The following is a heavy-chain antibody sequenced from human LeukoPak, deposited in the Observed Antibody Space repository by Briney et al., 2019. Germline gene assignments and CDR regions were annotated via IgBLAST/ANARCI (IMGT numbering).Heavy chain of an antibody. D-gene: IGHD3-10*01. J-gene: IGHJ4*02. Sequence: PGGSLRLSCAASGFTFSSYSMNWVRQAPGKGLEWASSISSSSSYIYYADSVKGRFTISRDNAKNSLYLQMNSLRAEDTAVYYCARVTMVRGVKTFDYWGQGPLVTVSS. CDR2: ISSSSSYI. CDR1: GFTFSSYS. CDR3: ARVTMVRGVKTFDY. V-gene: IGHV3-21*01.